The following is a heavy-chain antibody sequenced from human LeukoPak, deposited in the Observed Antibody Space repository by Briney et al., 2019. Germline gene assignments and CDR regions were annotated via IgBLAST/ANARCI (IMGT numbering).Heavy chain of an antibody. CDR3: ARVRWFGESYYFDY. CDR2: INPNSGGR. D-gene: IGHD3-10*01. V-gene: IGHV1-2*02. Sequence: GASVKVSCKASGYTFTGYYMHWVRQAPGQGLEWMGWINPNSGGRNYAQKVPGRVTMTRDTSITTAYMELSRLRSDDTAVYYCARVRWFGESYYFDYWGQGTLVTVSS. J-gene: IGHJ4*02. CDR1: GYTFTGYY.